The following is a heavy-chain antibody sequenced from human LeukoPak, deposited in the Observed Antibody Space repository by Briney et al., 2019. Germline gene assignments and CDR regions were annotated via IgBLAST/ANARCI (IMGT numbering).Heavy chain of an antibody. V-gene: IGHV1-2*06. Sequence: GAPVKVSCKASGYTFTGYYMHWVRQAPGQGLEWMGRINPNSGGTNYAQKFQGRVTMTRDTSISTAYMELSRLRSDDTAVYYCARGRGRSIAVAGTHWYFDLWGRGTLVTVSS. CDR2: INPNSGGT. J-gene: IGHJ2*01. CDR3: ARGRGRSIAVAGTHWYFDL. D-gene: IGHD6-19*01. CDR1: GYTFTGYY.